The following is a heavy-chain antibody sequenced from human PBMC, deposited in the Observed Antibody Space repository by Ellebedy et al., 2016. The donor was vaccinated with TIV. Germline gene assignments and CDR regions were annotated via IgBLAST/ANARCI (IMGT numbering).Heavy chain of an antibody. J-gene: IGHJ4*02. CDR2: INPDGGHT. Sequence: GESLKISCAASGFTFSTYWTHWVRQTPGEGLVWVSHINPDGGHTDYADSVKGRFTISRDNAKNTLYLQMNSLRVEDTAVYYCTRGPTHGGFDYWGQGTLVTVSS. D-gene: IGHD3-16*01. V-gene: IGHV3-74*01. CDR1: GFTFSTYW. CDR3: TRGPTHGGFDY.